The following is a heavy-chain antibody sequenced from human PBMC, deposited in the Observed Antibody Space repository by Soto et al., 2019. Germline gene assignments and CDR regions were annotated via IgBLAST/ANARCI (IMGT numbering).Heavy chain of an antibody. CDR1: GFTFSSYA. J-gene: IGHJ6*02. Sequence: QVQLVESGGGVVQPGRSLRLSCAVSGFTFSSYAMHWVRQAPGKGLEWVAVVSYDGSNKYYADSVKGRFAISRDNSKNTLYLQMNSLRVEDTAVYYCAVLRYDIYLTYDITMDVWGQGTTVTVSS. CDR3: AVLRYDIYLTYDITMDV. D-gene: IGHD3-9*01. V-gene: IGHV3-30*09. CDR2: VSYDGSNK.